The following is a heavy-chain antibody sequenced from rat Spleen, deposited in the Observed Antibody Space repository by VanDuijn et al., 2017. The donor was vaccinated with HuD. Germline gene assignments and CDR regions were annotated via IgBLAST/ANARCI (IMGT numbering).Heavy chain of an antibody. Sequence: EVQLVESGGGLVQPKESLKISCAASGFTFSNAAMYWVRQAPTKGLGWVASITNSGGSTYYRDSVKGRFTISINNAKSTLYLELDSLRSEEMATYYCVRQGYLRDWYFDFWGPGTMVTVSS. CDR2: ITNSGGST. CDR1: GFTFSNAA. CDR3: VRQGYLRDWYFDF. J-gene: IGHJ1*01. D-gene: IGHD2-5*01. V-gene: IGHV5S11*01.